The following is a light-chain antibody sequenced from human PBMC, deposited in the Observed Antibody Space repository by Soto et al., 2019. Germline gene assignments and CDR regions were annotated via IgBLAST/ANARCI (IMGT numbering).Light chain of an antibody. CDR1: QSLLHSNGYNY. CDR3: MQALQTPWT. J-gene: IGKJ1*01. V-gene: IGKV2-28*01. CDR2: LGS. Sequence: DMVMTQSPLSLPVTPGEPASISCRSSQSLLHSNGYNYLDWYLQKPGQSPQLLIYLGSNRASGVPDRFSGSGSGTDFTLKISRVEAEDVGVYYCMQALQTPWTFGQGT.